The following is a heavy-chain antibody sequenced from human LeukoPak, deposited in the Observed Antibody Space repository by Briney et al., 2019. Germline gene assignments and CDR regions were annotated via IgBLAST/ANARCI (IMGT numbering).Heavy chain of an antibody. J-gene: IGHJ4*02. CDR1: GFTFSSYA. CDR2: ISGSGGST. V-gene: IGHV3-23*01. CDR3: AKGGYYTNGVCYSDTYFDY. Sequence: GGSLRLSCAASGFTFSSYAMSWVRQAPGKGLEWVSAISGSGGSTYYADSVEGRFTISRDNSKNTLYLQMNSLRAEDTAVYYCAKGGYYTNGVCYSDTYFDYWGQGTLVTVSS. D-gene: IGHD2-8*01.